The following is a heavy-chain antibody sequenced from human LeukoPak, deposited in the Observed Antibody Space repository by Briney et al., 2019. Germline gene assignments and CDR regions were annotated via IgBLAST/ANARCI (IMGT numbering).Heavy chain of an antibody. Sequence: GGSLRLSCAASGFTFSSYAMSWVHQAPGKGLEWVSAISGSGGSTYYADSVKGRFTISRDNSKNTLYLQMNSLRAEDTAVYYCAKSPVAGTSGDFDYWGQGTLVTVSS. V-gene: IGHV3-23*01. CDR2: ISGSGGST. J-gene: IGHJ4*02. CDR3: AKSPVAGTSGDFDY. CDR1: GFTFSSYA. D-gene: IGHD6-19*01.